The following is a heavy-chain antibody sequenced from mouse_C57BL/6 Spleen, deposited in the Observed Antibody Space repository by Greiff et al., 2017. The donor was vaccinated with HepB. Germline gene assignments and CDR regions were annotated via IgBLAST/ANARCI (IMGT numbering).Heavy chain of an antibody. CDR3: ARSDNWAFDY. V-gene: IGHV1-63*01. J-gene: IGHJ2*01. Sequence: VKLMESGAELVRPGTSVKMSCKASGYTFTNYWIGWAKQRPGHGLEWIGDIYPGGGYTNYNEKFKGKATLTADKSSSTAYMQFSSLTSEDSAIYYCARSDNWAFDYWGQGTTLTVSS. CDR1: GYTFTNYW. CDR2: IYPGGGYT. D-gene: IGHD4-1*01.